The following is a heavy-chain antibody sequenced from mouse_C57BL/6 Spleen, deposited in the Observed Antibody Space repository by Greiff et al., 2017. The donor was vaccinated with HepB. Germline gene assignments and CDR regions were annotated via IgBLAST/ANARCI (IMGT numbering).Heavy chain of an antibody. Sequence: QVQLKESGAELARPGASVKLSCKASGYTFTSYGISWVKQRTGQGLEWIGEIYPRSGNTYYNEKFKGKATLTADKSSSTAYMELRSLTSEDSAVYFCARSSGYYHYAMDYWGQGTSVTVSS. CDR3: ARSSGYYHYAMDY. CDR2: IYPRSGNT. D-gene: IGHD2-3*01. J-gene: IGHJ4*01. CDR1: GYTFTSYG. V-gene: IGHV1-81*01.